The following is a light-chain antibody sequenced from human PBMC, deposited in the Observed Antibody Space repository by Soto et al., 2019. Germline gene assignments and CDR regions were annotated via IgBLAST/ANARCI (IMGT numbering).Light chain of an antibody. V-gene: IGLV2-8*01. J-gene: IGLJ1*01. CDR3: KSYAGSNTYV. CDR2: GVV. CDR1: KNDIGVYDF. Sequence: QSALTQPPSASGSPGQSVTISCTGTKNDIGVYDFVSWYQHHPGKAPRLIIYGVVQRPSGVPDRFAGSKSGNTASLNVSGLQAADEADYFCKSYAGSNTYVFGSGTKLTVL.